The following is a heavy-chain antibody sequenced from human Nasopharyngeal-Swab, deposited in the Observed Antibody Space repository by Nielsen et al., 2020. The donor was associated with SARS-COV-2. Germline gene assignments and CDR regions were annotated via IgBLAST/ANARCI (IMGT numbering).Heavy chain of an antibody. CDR2: IGGSGRST. D-gene: IGHD1-1*01. J-gene: IGHJ4*02. V-gene: IGHV3-23*01. CDR1: GFTFSTYA. Sequence: GESLKISCTASGFTFSTYAMSWVRQAPGKGLEWVSGIGGSGRSTYYADSVKGRFTISRDNSKNTLYLQMNSRRADDTAVYYCAKRLGQLLASYHFDQWGQGTPVTVSP. CDR3: AKRLGQLLASYHFDQ.